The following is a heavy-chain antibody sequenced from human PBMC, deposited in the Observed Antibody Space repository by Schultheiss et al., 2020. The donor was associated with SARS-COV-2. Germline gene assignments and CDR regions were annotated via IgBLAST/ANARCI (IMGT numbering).Heavy chain of an antibody. J-gene: IGHJ4*02. V-gene: IGHV3-21*01. CDR3: AGSLGGY. Sequence: GGSLRLSCAASGFTFSSYAMSWVRQAPGKGLEWVSSISSSSSYIYYADSVKGRFTISRDNAKNSLYLQMNSLRDEDTAVYYCAGSLGGYWGQGTLVTVSS. CDR2: ISSSSSYI. CDR1: GFTFSSYA. D-gene: IGHD3-16*01.